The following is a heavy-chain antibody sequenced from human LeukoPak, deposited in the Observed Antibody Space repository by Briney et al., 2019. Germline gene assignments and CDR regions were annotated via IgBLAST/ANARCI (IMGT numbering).Heavy chain of an antibody. CDR3: ARGIRITMIVVVITTGLYYFDY. J-gene: IGHJ4*02. CDR2: INHSGST. D-gene: IGHD3-22*01. V-gene: IGHV4-34*01. CDR1: GFTFDDYG. Sequence: PGGSLRLSCAASGFTFDDYGMSWIRQPPGKGLEWIGEINHSGSTNYNPSLKSRVTISVDTSKNQFSLKLSSVTAADTAVYYCARGIRITMIVVVITTGLYYFDYWGQGTLVTVSS.